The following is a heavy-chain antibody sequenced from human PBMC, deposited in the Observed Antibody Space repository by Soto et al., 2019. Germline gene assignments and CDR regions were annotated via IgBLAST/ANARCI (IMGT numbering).Heavy chain of an antibody. Sequence: QVQLVESGGGVVQPGRSLRLSCAASGFTFSSYAMQWVRQAPGKGLEWVAVISYDGSNKYYADSVKGRFTISRDNSKNTLYLQMNSLRAEDTAVYYCARDLEGGMDVWGQGTTVTVSS. CDR1: GFTFSSYA. D-gene: IGHD1-1*01. CDR2: ISYDGSNK. J-gene: IGHJ6*02. CDR3: ARDLEGGMDV. V-gene: IGHV3-30-3*01.